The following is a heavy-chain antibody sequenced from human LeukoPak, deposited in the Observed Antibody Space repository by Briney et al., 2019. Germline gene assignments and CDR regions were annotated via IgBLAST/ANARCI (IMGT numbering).Heavy chain of an antibody. V-gene: IGHV3-23*01. CDR1: GFTFSSYW. D-gene: IGHD3-10*01. CDR2: ISGSGGST. J-gene: IGHJ4*02. Sequence: GGSLRLSCAASGFTFSSYWMSWVRQAPGKGLEWVSAISGSGGSTYYADSVKGRFTISRDNSKNALYLQMNSLRAEDTAVYYCAKGHMVRGAHRFDYWGQGTLVTVSS. CDR3: AKGHMVRGAHRFDY.